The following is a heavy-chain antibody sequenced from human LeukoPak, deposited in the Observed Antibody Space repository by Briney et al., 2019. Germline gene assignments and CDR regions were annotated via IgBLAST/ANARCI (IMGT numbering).Heavy chain of an antibody. Sequence: PGGSLRLSCAASGFTFGDYYMSWIRQAPGKGLEWVSYISSSSSYTNYADSVKGRFTISRDNAKNSLYLQMNSLRAEDTAVYYCARYGSGSSYLDYWGQGTLVTVSS. CDR3: ARYGSGSSYLDY. V-gene: IGHV3-11*03. D-gene: IGHD3-10*01. CDR1: GFTFGDYY. CDR2: ISSSSSYT. J-gene: IGHJ4*02.